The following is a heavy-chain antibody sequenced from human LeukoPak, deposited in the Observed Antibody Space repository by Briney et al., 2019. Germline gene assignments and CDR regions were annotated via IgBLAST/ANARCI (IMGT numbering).Heavy chain of an antibody. CDR3: ARDQDHIAVAGIDY. D-gene: IGHD6-19*01. Sequence: SVKVSCKASGGTFSSYAISWVRQAPGQGLEWMGRIIPILGIANYAQKFQGRVTITADKSTSTAYVELSSLRSEDTAVYYCARDQDHIAVAGIDYWGQGTLVTVSS. V-gene: IGHV1-69*04. J-gene: IGHJ4*02. CDR1: GGTFSSYA. CDR2: IIPILGIA.